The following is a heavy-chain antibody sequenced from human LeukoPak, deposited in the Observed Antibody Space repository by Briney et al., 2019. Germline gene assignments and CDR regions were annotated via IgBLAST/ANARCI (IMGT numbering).Heavy chain of an antibody. V-gene: IGHV3-30-3*01. CDR3: ARTRGYSYGYFDY. Sequence: GGSLRLSCAASGFTFSSYAMHWVRQAPGKGLEWVAVISYDGSNKYYADSVKGRFTISRDNSKNTLYLQMNSLRAEDTAVYYCARTRGYSYGYFDYWGQGTLVTVSS. CDR2: ISYDGSNK. J-gene: IGHJ4*02. D-gene: IGHD5-18*01. CDR1: GFTFSSYA.